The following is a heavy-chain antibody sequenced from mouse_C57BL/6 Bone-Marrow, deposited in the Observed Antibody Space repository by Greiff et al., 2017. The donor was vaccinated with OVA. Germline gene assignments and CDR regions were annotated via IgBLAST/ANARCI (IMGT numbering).Heavy chain of an antibody. Sequence: VKLQQSGAELARPGASVKLSCKASGYTFTSYGISWVKQSTGQGLEWIGEIYPRRGNTYYNEKFKGKATLTADKSSSTAYMELRSLTSEDSAVYFCAREPLYYGSSLDYWGQGTTLTVSS. CDR3: AREPLYYGSSLDY. D-gene: IGHD1-1*01. CDR1: GYTFTSYG. CDR2: IYPRRGNT. J-gene: IGHJ2*01. V-gene: IGHV1-81*01.